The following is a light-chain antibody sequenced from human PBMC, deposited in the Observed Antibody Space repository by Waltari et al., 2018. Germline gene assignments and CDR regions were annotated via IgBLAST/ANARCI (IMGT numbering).Light chain of an antibody. J-gene: IGLJ3*02. V-gene: IGLV3-25*03. CDR1: TLPKLY. CDR3: QSTDSSSTYTV. Sequence: SYDLTQPPSLSVSPGQTATIDCSGETLPKLYAYWYQQKPGQAPLLVISKDTERPSGMPERFSGSSSGTTVTLTISGVRAEDEGDYYGQSTDSSSTYTVFGGGTKLTVL. CDR2: KDT.